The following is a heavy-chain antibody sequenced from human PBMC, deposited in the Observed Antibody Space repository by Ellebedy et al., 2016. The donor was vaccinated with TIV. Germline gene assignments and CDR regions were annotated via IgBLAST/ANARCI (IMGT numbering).Heavy chain of an antibody. CDR3: AKGRGGGSDSSAPRYYFDY. CDR1: GFTFSSYA. V-gene: IGHV3-23*01. Sequence: PGGSLRLSCAASGFTFSSYAMSWVRQAPGKGLAWVSTIRNTGSRTYYADSVEGRFIISRDNSKKTLYLQMNSLRAEDTAVYYCAKGRGGGSDSSAPRYYFDYWGLGTLVTVSS. J-gene: IGHJ4*02. CDR2: IRNTGSRT. D-gene: IGHD3-22*01.